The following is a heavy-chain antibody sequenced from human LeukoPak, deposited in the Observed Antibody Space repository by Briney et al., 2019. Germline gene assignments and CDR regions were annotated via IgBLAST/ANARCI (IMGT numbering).Heavy chain of an antibody. CDR3: ARESAAAGYMDV. Sequence: SETLSLTCAVSGGSISSSNWWSWVRQPPGKGLEWIGEIYHSGSTNYNPSLKSRVTISVDTSKNQFSLKLSSVTAADTAVYYCARESAAAGYMDVWGKGTTVTVSS. D-gene: IGHD6-13*01. V-gene: IGHV4-4*02. J-gene: IGHJ6*03. CDR2: IYHSGST. CDR1: GGSISSSNW.